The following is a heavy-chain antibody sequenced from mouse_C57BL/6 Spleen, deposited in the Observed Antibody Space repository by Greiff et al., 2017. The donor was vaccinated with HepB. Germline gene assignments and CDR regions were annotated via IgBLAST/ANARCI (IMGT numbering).Heavy chain of an antibody. V-gene: IGHV3-8*01. CDR2: ISYSGST. D-gene: IGHD1-1*01. CDR1: GYSITSDY. CDR3: ARGGYYYGSSSWYFDV. Sequence: EVKLQESGPGLAKPSQTLSLTCSVTGYSITSDYWNWIRKFPGNKLEYMGYISYSGSTYYNPSLKSRISITRDTSKNQYYLQLNSVTTEDTATYYCARGGYYYGSSSWYFDVWGTGTTVTVSS. J-gene: IGHJ1*03.